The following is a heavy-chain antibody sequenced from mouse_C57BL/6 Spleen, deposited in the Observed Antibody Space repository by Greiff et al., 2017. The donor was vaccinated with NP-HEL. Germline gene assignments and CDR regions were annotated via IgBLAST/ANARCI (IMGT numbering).Heavy chain of an antibody. V-gene: IGHV1-64*01. CDR3: ARWYYGSSYVYAMDY. CDR2: IHPNSGST. CDR1: GYTFTSYW. Sequence: QVQLQQPGAELVKPGASVKLSCKASGYTFTSYWMHWVKQRPGQGLEWIGMIHPNSGSTNYNEKFKSKATLTVDKSSSTAYMQLSSLTSEDSAVYYCARWYYGSSYVYAMDYWGQGTSVTVSS. D-gene: IGHD1-1*01. J-gene: IGHJ4*01.